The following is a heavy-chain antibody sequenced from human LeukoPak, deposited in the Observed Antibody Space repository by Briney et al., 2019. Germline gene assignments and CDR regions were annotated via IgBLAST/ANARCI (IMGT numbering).Heavy chain of an antibody. V-gene: IGHV4-61*08. Sequence: SQTLSLTCTVSGGSISSGDYYWSWIRQPPGKGLEWIGYIYYSGSTNYNPSLKSRVTISVDTSKNQFSLKLSSVTAADTAVYYCARIGHEDYYFDYWGQGTLVTVSS. J-gene: IGHJ4*02. CDR2: IYYSGST. CDR1: GGSISSGDYY. CDR3: ARIGHEDYYFDY.